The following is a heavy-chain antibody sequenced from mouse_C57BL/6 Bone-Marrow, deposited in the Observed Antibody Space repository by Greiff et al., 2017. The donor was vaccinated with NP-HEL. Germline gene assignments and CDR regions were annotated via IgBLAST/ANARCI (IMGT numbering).Heavy chain of an antibody. CDR2: IYPRSGNT. V-gene: IGHV1-81*01. CDR1: GYTFTSYG. Sequence: VHLVESGAELARPGASVKLSCKASGYTFTSYGISWVKQRTGQGLEWIGEIYPRSGNTYYNEKFKGKATLTADKSSSTAYMELRSLTSEDSAVYFCARRDHWYFDVWGTGTTVTVSS. CDR3: ARRDHWYFDV. J-gene: IGHJ1*03.